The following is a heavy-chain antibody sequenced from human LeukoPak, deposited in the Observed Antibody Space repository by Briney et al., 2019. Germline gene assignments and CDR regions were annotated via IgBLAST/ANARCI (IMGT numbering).Heavy chain of an antibody. CDR2: ISGSGGST. Sequence: PGGSLRLSCAASGFTFSSYSMNWVRQAPGKGLEWVSAISGSGGSTYYADSVKGRFTISRDNSKNTLYLQMNSLRAEDTAVYYCAKVALEGLELLLSPDNWFDPWGQGALVTVSS. D-gene: IGHD3-3*01. V-gene: IGHV3-23*01. J-gene: IGHJ5*02. CDR1: GFTFSSYS. CDR3: AKVALEGLELLLSPDNWFDP.